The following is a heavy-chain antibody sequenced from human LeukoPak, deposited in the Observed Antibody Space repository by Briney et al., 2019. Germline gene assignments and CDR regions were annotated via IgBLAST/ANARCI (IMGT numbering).Heavy chain of an antibody. Sequence: GASVKVSCKASGYTFTSYGISWVRQATGQGLEWMGWMYPNSGNTGYAQKFQGRVTITRNTSISTAYMELSRLRSDDTAVYYCASFGSSGYDFTPGYWGQGTLVTVSS. CDR2: MYPNSGNT. J-gene: IGHJ4*02. CDR1: GYTFTSYG. CDR3: ASFGSSGYDFTPGY. D-gene: IGHD5-12*01. V-gene: IGHV1-8*03.